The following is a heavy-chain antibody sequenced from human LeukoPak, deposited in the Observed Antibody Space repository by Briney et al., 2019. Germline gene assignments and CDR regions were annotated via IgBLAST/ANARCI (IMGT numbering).Heavy chain of an antibody. J-gene: IGHJ4*02. CDR1: GYTSTNYG. V-gene: IGHV1-18*01. CDR2: ISAYNGNT. D-gene: IGHD3-22*01. CDR3: ARADYYDSSGYYYQFDY. Sequence: GASVKVSCKASGYTSTNYGISWVRQAPGQGLEWMGWISAYNGNTNYAQKLQGRVTMTTDTSTSTAYMELRSLRSDDTAVYYCARADYYDSSGYYYQFDYWGQGTLVTVSS.